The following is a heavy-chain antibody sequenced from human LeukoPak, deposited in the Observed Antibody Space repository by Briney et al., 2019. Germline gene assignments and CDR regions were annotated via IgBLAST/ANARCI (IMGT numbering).Heavy chain of an antibody. CDR1: GFTFSSYG. CDR3: ARDGTYCSGGSCDYYGMDV. CDR2: IWYDGSNK. D-gene: IGHD2-15*01. J-gene: IGHJ6*04. V-gene: IGHV3-33*01. Sequence: PGRSLRLSCAASGFTFSSYGMHWVRQAPGKGLEWVAVIWYDGSNKYYAGSVKGRFTISRDNSKNTLYLQMNSLRAEDTAVYYCARDGTYCSGGSCDYYGMDVWGKGTTVTVSS.